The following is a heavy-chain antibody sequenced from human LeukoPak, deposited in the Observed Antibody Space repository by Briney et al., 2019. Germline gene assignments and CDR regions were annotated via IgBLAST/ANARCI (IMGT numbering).Heavy chain of an antibody. Sequence: PSETLSLTCTVSGDSVSSDSYYWSRIRQPPGKGLEWIGYIYYSGTTKQNPSLKSRVTLSVDTSKNQLYLKLNSVTAAGTAVYYCARDSRGYYDSSGYFDHWGQGTLVTVSS. J-gene: IGHJ4*02. V-gene: IGHV4-61*01. D-gene: IGHD3-22*01. CDR3: ARDSRGYYDSSGYFDH. CDR1: GDSVSSDSYY. CDR2: IYYSGTT.